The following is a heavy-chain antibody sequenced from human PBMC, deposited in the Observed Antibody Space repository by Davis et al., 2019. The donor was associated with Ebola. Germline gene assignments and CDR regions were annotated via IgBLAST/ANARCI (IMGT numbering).Heavy chain of an antibody. D-gene: IGHD1-7*01. V-gene: IGHV1-69*10. CDR2: ILPIIGVA. J-gene: IGHJ3*01. CDR3: ARDRGLKELRAFDV. Sequence: SVKVSCKASEGTFNNYAVTWVRQAPGQGLEWMGVILPIIGVANYAQKFQGRLTIIADKSTTTGYIELRSLTSEDTAVYYCARDRGLKELRAFDVWGQGKMVTVSS. CDR1: EGTFNNYA.